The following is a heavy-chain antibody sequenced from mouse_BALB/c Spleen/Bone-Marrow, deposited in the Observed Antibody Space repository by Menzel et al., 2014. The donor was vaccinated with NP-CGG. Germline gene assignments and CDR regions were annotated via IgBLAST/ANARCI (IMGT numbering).Heavy chain of an antibody. J-gene: IGHJ3*01. V-gene: IGHV4-1*02. CDR2: INPDSTTI. Sequence: EVQVVESGGGLVQPGGSLKLSCAASGFDFSRYWMGWVRQAPGKGLGWIGEINPDSTTINYTPSLKYKFIISRDNAKNTLFLQMSNVRSEDTALYYCARLGYYGGFAYWGQGTLVTVSA. D-gene: IGHD2-3*01. CDR1: GFDFSRYW. CDR3: ARLGYYGGFAY.